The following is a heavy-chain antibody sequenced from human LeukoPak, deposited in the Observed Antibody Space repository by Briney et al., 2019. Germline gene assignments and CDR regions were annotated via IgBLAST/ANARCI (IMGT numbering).Heavy chain of an antibody. D-gene: IGHD3-10*01. CDR1: GYTFTSYA. CDR2: INTNTGNP. CDR3: ARGGSRSYRLIDY. Sequence: ASVKVSCKASGYTFTSYAKNWVRQAPGQGLEWMGWINTNTGNPTYAQGFTGRFVFSLDTSVSTAYLQISSLKAEDTAVDYCARGGSRSYRLIDYWGQGTLVTVSS. J-gene: IGHJ4*01. V-gene: IGHV7-4-1*02.